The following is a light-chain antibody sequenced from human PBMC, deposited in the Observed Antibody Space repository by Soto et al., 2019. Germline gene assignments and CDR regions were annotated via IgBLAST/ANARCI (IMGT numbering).Light chain of an antibody. J-gene: IGLJ1*01. CDR3: CSYAGSFYV. Sequence: QSALTQPASVSESPGQSITISCTGTSSDVGSYNLVSWYQQHPGKAPKLMIYEGSKRPSGVSNRFSGSKSGNTASLTISGVQAEDGAEYYRCSYAGSFYVFGSGTKVTVL. CDR1: SSDVGSYNL. CDR2: EGS. V-gene: IGLV2-23*01.